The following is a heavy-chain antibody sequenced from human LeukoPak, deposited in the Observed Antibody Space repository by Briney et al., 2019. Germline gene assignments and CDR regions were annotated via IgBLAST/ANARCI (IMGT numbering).Heavy chain of an antibody. V-gene: IGHV4-30-2*01. CDR1: GGSFSSGGYY. D-gene: IGHD2-8*01. CDR3: ARHYVFVYGGSSFDY. Sequence: SQTLSLTCTVSGGSFSSGGYYWSWIRQPPGKGLEWIGYIYHSGSTYYNPSLKSRVTISVDRSKNQFSLKLSSVTAADTAVYYCARHYVFVYGGSSFDYWGQGTLVTVSS. J-gene: IGHJ4*02. CDR2: IYHSGST.